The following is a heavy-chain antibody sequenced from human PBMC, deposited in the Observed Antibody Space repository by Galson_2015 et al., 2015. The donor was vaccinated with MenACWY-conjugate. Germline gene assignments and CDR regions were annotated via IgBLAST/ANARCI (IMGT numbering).Heavy chain of an antibody. Sequence: SLRLSCAVSGLTFSSYSMSWVRQAPGKGLEWVSAITGSGDKTYYADSVKGRFSISRGNSKNTLNLQMNSLRVEDTAIYYCTKMSGYFDYWGQGTLVTVSS. CDR2: ITGSGDKT. J-gene: IGHJ4*02. CDR1: GLTFSSYS. V-gene: IGHV3-23*01. CDR3: TKMSGYFDY. D-gene: IGHD3-10*01.